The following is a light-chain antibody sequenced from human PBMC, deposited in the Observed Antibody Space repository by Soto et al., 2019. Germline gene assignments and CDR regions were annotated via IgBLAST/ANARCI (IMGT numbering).Light chain of an antibody. Sequence: QSVLTQPASVSGSPGQWITISCTGTSSDVGGYNYVSWYQQHPGKAPKLMIYDVSNRSSGVSKRFAGSKSGNKGSLTISGLQAEDEAEYYYSSYTISRNWVFCGGTKLTFL. CDR3: SSYTISRNWV. CDR1: SSDVGGYNY. CDR2: DVS. V-gene: IGLV2-14*01. J-gene: IGLJ3*02.